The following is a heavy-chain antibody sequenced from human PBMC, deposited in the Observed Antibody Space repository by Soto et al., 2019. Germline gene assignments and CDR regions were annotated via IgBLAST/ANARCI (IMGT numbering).Heavy chain of an antibody. CDR1: GGSFSGYY. V-gene: IGHV4-34*01. D-gene: IGHD2-8*02. CDR3: ARDKITGLFDY. J-gene: IGHJ4*02. Sequence: SETLSLTCAVHGGSFSGYYWTWIRQPPGTGLEWIGEINHSGSTNYNPSLKSRVTISVDTSKNQFSLKLTSVTAADMAVYYCARDKITGLFDYWGQGTLVTVSS. CDR2: INHSGST.